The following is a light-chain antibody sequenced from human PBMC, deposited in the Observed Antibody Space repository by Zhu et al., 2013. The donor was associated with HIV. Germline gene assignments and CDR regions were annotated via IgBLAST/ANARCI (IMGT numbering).Light chain of an antibody. J-gene: IGKJ3*01. CDR2: GAS. CDR3: QHYHNGLLFT. V-gene: IGKV3-15*01. Sequence: EIVMTQSPATLSLSPGERATLSCRASQSVNSNLAWYQQKSGQPPRLLIYGASTRATGVPARFTGSGSGTEFTLTISSLQSEDFAIYYCQHYHNGLLFTFGPGTKVDVK. CDR1: QSVNSN.